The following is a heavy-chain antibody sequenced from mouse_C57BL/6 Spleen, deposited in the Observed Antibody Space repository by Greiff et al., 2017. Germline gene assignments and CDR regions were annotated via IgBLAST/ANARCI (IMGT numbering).Heavy chain of an antibody. V-gene: IGHV1-81*01. J-gene: IGHJ4*01. D-gene: IGHD2-4*01. CDR1: GYTFTSYG. CDR3: ARGEYDYDGPYYAMDY. CDR2: IYPRSGNT. Sequence: QVQLQQSGAELARPGASVKLSCKASGYTFTSYGISWVKQRTGQGLEWIGEIYPRSGNTSYNEKFKGKATLTADKSSSTAYMELRSLTSEDSAVYFCARGEYDYDGPYYAMDYWGQGTSVTVSS.